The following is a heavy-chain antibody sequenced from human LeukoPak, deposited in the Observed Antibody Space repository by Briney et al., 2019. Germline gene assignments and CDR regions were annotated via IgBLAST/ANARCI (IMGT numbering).Heavy chain of an antibody. CDR2: ISSTSTYM. J-gene: IGHJ4*02. CDR1: GFDLSPYT. D-gene: IGHD4-17*01. CDR3: ARRVTTFLS. Sequence: KPGGSLRLSCSASGFDLSPYTMNWVRQAPGKGLEWVASISSTSTYMYYGDSLKGRFTISRDNAKNTLYLQLDSLGAEDTATYYCARRVTTFLSWGQGTLVIVSS. V-gene: IGHV3-21*01.